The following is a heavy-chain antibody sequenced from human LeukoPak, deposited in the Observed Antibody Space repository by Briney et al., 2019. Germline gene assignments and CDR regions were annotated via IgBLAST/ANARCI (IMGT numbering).Heavy chain of an antibody. D-gene: IGHD1-26*01. J-gene: IGHJ4*02. CDR3: ARGPAANSRNYYAGDY. V-gene: IGHV3-74*01. CDR2: INNDGSTT. Sequence: GGSLRLSCAASGFTFSNYWMHWVRQTPGKGLVWVSRINNDGSTTSYADSVKGRFTISRDNAKNTLYLQMNSLKSEDSAAYYCARGPAANSRNYYAGDYWGQGTLVTVSS. CDR1: GFTFSNYW.